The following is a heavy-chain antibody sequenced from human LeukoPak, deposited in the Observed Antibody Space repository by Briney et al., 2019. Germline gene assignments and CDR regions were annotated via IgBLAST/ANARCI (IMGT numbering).Heavy chain of an antibody. CDR3: ARGRWVLEWLRPSYYFDY. J-gene: IGHJ4*02. V-gene: IGHV3-7*01. CDR1: GFTFSSYW. D-gene: IGHD3-3*01. CDR2: IKQDGSEK. Sequence: GGSLRLSCAASGFTFSSYWVSWVRQAPGKGLEWVANIKQDGSEKYYVDSVKGRFTISRDNAKNSLYLQMNSLRAEDTAVYYCARGRWVLEWLRPSYYFDYWGQGTLVTVSS.